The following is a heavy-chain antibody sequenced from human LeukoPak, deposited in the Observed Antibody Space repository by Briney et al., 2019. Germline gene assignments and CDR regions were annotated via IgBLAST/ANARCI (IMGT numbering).Heavy chain of an antibody. CDR3: ARSRSGYYEDY. CDR1: GFTVSSNF. D-gene: IGHD3-22*01. J-gene: IGHJ4*02. V-gene: IGHV3-53*01. Sequence: GGSLRLSCAASGFTVSSNFMSWARQAPGKGVEWGSVIYSGGNTYYSDSVKGLVTISRDNSKNTLYLQMNSLRAEDTAVYYCARSRSGYYEDYWGQGTLVTVSS. CDR2: IYSGGNT.